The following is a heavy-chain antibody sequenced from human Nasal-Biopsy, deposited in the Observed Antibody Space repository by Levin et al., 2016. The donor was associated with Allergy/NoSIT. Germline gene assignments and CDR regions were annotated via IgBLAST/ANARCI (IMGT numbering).Heavy chain of an antibody. J-gene: IGHJ4*02. D-gene: IGHD2-15*01. CDR3: ARDGDSCSGGSCYSIGFDS. CDR1: GASISSYF. V-gene: IGHV4-59*12. CDR2: MYRGGTV. Sequence: SETLSLTCTVSGASISSYFWTWIRQPPGKGLEWVGNMYRGGTVKYNPSLKSRVSISPDTSKNQFSLKLSSVTAADTAVYYCARDGDSCSGGSCYSIGFDSWGQGTLVTVSP.